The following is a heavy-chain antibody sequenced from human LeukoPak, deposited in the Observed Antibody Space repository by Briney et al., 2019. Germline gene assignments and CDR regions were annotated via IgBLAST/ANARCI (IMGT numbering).Heavy chain of an antibody. Sequence: GGSLRLSCAASGFTFSSYAMHWVRQAPGKGLEWVAVISYDGSNKYYADSVKGRFTISRDNSKNTLYLQMNSLRAEDTAVYYCARLQIVVVTASTFDYWSQGTLVTVSS. CDR3: ARLQIVVVTASTFDY. CDR2: ISYDGSNK. CDR1: GFTFSSYA. J-gene: IGHJ4*02. D-gene: IGHD2-21*02. V-gene: IGHV3-30-3*01.